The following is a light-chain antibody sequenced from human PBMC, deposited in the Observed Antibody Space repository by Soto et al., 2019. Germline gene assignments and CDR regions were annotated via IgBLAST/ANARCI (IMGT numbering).Light chain of an antibody. CDR2: LGS. J-gene: IGKJ5*01. V-gene: IGKV2-28*01. CDR1: QSLLHSNGYNY. CDR3: MQALQTPG. Sequence: DIVMTQSPLSLPVTPGEPASISCRSSQSLLHSNGYNYLDWYLQKPGQSPQLLIYLGSNRGSGVPDRFRGSGSGTDFTLKISRVEAEDVGGYYCMQALQTPGFGQGTRLEIK.